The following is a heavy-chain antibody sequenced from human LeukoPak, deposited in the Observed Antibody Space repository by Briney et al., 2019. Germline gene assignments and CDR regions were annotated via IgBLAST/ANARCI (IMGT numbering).Heavy chain of an antibody. J-gene: IGHJ6*03. V-gene: IGHV4-59*01. CDR2: IYNSGTIYYSGST. Sequence: KPSETLSLTCTVSGGSMSSNYWSWIRQPPGKGLEWIGYIYNSGTIYYSGSTNYNPSLLSRVTISLDTSKNQFSLKLSSVTAADTAVYYCARVLGDARPKLGYYYYMDVWGKGTTVTVSS. CDR3: ARVLGDARPKLGYYYYMDV. CDR1: GGSMSSNY. D-gene: IGHD1-26*01.